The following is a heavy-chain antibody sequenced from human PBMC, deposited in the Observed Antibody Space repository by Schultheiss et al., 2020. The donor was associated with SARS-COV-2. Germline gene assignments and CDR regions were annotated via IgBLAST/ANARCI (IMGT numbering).Heavy chain of an antibody. CDR3: ARGSIAAELRVGGYYYGMDV. CDR2: IYHSGST. CDR1: GGSIRSGESY. Sequence: SQTLSLTCTVSGGSIRSGESYWSWIRQSPGKGLEWIGYIYHSGSTYYNPSLKSRVTISVDTSKNQFSLMLSSVTAADTAVYYCARGSIAAELRVGGYYYGMDVWGQGTTVTVSS. D-gene: IGHD6-13*01. V-gene: IGHV4-30-2*06. J-gene: IGHJ6*02.